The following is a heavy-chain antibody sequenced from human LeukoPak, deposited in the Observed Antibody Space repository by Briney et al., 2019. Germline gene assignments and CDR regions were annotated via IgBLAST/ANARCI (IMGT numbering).Heavy chain of an antibody. CDR2: ISANNGNT. D-gene: IGHD3-16*02. V-gene: IGHV1-18*01. CDR1: GYTFTAYG. Sequence: ASVKVSCKASGYTFTAYGISWVRQAPGQGLEWMGWISANNGNTNYAQKVQGRVTMTRDTSISTAYMELSSLRSEDTAVYYCARGPLVRLPSSFDPWGQGTLVTVSS. CDR3: ARGPLVRLPSSFDP. J-gene: IGHJ5*02.